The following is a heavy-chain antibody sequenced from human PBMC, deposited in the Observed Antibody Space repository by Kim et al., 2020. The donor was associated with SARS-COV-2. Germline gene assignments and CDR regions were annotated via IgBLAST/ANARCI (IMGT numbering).Heavy chain of an antibody. J-gene: IGHJ5*02. CDR3: ARSITMVRGVSGFAFWFDP. CDR2: ISSSGSTI. CDR1: GFTFSDYY. D-gene: IGHD3-10*01. Sequence: GGSLRLSCAASGFTFSDYYMSWIRQAPGKGLEWVSYISSSGSTIYYADSVKGRFTISRDNAKNSLYLQMNSLRAEDTAVYYCARSITMVRGVSGFAFWFDPWGQGTLVTVSS. V-gene: IGHV3-11*04.